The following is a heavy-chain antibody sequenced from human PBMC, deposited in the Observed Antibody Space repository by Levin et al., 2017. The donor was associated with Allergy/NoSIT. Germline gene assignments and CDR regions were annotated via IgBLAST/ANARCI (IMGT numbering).Heavy chain of an antibody. Sequence: GGSLRLSCAASGFTVSSNYMSWVRQAPGKGLEWVSVIYSGGSTYYADSVKGRFTISRDNSKNTLYLQMNSLRAEDTAVYYCARDLKPVNYYYDMDVWGQGTTVTVSS. CDR1: GFTVSSNY. CDR2: IYSGGST. V-gene: IGHV3-53*01. CDR3: ARDLKPVNYYYDMDV. J-gene: IGHJ6*02. D-gene: IGHD4-17*01.